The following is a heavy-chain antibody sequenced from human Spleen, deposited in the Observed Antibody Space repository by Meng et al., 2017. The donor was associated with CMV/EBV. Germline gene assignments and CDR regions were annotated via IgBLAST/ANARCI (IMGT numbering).Heavy chain of an antibody. Sequence: EVQLVESGXXLXKLGGXXRXSCAASGFTFSSYSMNWVRQAPGKWLEWVSSISSSSSYIYYADSVKGRFTISRDNAKNSLYLQMNSLRAEDTAVYYCARDRGRDGFFDYWGQGTLVTVSS. V-gene: IGHV3-21*01. CDR2: ISSSSSYI. CDR3: ARDRGRDGFFDY. J-gene: IGHJ4*02. D-gene: IGHD5-24*01. CDR1: GFTFSSYS.